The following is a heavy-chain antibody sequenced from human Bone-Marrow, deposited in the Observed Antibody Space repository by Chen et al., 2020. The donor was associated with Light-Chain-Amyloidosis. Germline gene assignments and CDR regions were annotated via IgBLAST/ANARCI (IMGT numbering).Heavy chain of an antibody. CDR2: IYPDDSDA. CDR1: GYTFPNYW. J-gene: IGHJ4*02. V-gene: IGHV5-51*01. D-gene: IGHD5-12*01. Sequence: EVQLEQSGPEVKKPGESLKISCKGSGYTFPNYWIGWVRQMPGKGLEWMGVIYPDDSDARYSPSFGGQVTISADKSIITAYLQWRSLKASDTAMYYCARRRDGYNFDYWGQGTLVTVSS. CDR3: ARRRDGYNFDY.